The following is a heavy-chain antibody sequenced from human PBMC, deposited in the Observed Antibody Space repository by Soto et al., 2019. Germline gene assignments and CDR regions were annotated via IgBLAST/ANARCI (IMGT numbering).Heavy chain of an antibody. V-gene: IGHV3-21*01. CDR3: ARGTDYVWGSYRPPASSSMDV. CDR2: ISSSSSYI. J-gene: IGHJ6*02. CDR1: GFTFSSYS. D-gene: IGHD3-16*02. Sequence: EVQLVESGGGLVKPGGSLRLSCAASGFTFSSYSMNWVRQAPGKGLEWVSSISSSSSYIYYADSVKGRFTISRDNAKNPLYLQINSLRAEDTAVSYCARGTDYVWGSYRPPASSSMDVWGQGTTVTVSS.